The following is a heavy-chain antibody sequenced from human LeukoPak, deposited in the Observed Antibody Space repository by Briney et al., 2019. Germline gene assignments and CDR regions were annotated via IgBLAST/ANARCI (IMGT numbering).Heavy chain of an antibody. CDR2: INHSGST. V-gene: IGHV4-34*01. CDR3: ARAITFGGVIDNYFDY. D-gene: IGHD3-16*02. Sequence: SETLSLTCTVYGGSFSGYYWSWIRQPPGKGLEWIGEINHSGSTNYNPSLKSRVTISVDTSKNQFSLKLSSVTAADTDVYYCARAITFGGVIDNYFDYWGQGTLVTVSS. J-gene: IGHJ4*02. CDR1: GGSFSGYY.